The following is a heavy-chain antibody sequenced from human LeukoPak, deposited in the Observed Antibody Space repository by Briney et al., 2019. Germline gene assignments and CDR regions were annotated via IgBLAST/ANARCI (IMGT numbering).Heavy chain of an antibody. CDR1: GGSISSYY. V-gene: IGHV4-59*01. CDR3: ARSGDYDILTGYYHDAFDI. Sequence: KPSETLSLTCTVSGGSISSYYWSWIRQPPGKGLEWIGYIYYSGSTNYNPSLKSRVTISVDTSKNQFSLKLSSVTAADTAVYYCARSGDYDILTGYYHDAFDIWGQGTMVTVSS. D-gene: IGHD3-9*01. CDR2: IYYSGST. J-gene: IGHJ3*02.